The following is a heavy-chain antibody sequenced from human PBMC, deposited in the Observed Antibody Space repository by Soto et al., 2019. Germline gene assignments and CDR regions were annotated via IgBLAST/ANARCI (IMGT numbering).Heavy chain of an antibody. CDR2: IYHSGST. J-gene: IGHJ4*02. CDR3: ARGDSHSSGYLIVGVLTQ. V-gene: IGHV4-4*02. D-gene: IGHD3-22*01. CDR1: GGASGSSNW. Sequence: PSDTLCLAGAVSGGASGSSNWLRLVRHPPVNGLEWIGEIYHSGSTNYNPSLKSRVTISVDKSKNQFSLQLASVTAADTAVYYCARGDSHSSGYLIVGVLTQWGQGTLVTVSS.